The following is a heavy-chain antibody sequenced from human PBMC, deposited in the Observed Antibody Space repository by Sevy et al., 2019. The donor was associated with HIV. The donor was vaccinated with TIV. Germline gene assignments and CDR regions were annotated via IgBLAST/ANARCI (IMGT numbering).Heavy chain of an antibody. J-gene: IGHJ4*02. D-gene: IGHD1-20*01. CDR1: GGSISSNSYY. CDR2: IHYGGST. CDR3: ARRGIAGSTDYFDY. V-gene: IGHV4-39*02. Sequence: SETLSLTCFVSGGSISSNSYYWGWIRQPPGRELEWIGTIHYGGSTYYNPSLGSPVTLSVDTSKNHFSLKLSSLTAADEALYYCARRGIAGSTDYFDYWGQGTLVTVSS.